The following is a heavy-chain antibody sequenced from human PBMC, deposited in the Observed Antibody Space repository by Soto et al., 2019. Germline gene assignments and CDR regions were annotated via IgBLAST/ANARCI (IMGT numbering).Heavy chain of an antibody. CDR1: GFTFSSYG. V-gene: IGHV3-33*01. CDR3: ARVLSLVPAANGLYYYYGMDV. Sequence: GGSLRLSCAASGFTFSSYGMHWVRQAPGKGLEWVAVIWYDGSNKYYADSVKGRFTISRDNSKNTLYLQMNSLRAEDTAVYYCARVLSLVPAANGLYYYYGMDVWGQGTTVTVSS. CDR2: IWYDGSNK. J-gene: IGHJ6*02. D-gene: IGHD2-2*01.